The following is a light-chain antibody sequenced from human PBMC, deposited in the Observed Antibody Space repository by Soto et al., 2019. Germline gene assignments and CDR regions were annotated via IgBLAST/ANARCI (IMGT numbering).Light chain of an antibody. V-gene: IGKV3-11*01. CDR1: QSLSSY. CDR3: QQRSNWLT. CDR2: NAS. Sequence: IVLTQSPATLSLSPAERATLSCRASQSLSSYLAWYQQKPGQAPRPLIYNASNRATGIPARFSGSGSGTDFTLTISSLEPEDFAVYYCQQRSNWLTFGGGTKVDIK. J-gene: IGKJ4*01.